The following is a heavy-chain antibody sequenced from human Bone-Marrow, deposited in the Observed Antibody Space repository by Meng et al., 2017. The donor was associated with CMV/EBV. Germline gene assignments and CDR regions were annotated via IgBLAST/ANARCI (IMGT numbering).Heavy chain of an antibody. J-gene: IGHJ4*02. D-gene: IGHD6-6*01. Sequence: GESLKISCAASGFTFSTYAMSWVRQAPGKGLEWVGRIKSKTDGGTTDYAAPVKGRFTISRDDSKNTLYLQMNSLKTEDTAVYYCTTEDESSSSFDYWGQGTLVTVSS. V-gene: IGHV3-15*01. CDR3: TTEDESSSSFDY. CDR2: IKSKTDGGTT. CDR1: GFTFSTYA.